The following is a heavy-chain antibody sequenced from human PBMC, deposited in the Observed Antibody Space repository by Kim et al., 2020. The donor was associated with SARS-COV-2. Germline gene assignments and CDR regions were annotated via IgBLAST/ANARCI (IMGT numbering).Heavy chain of an antibody. V-gene: IGHV1-2*02. Sequence: ASVKVSCKASGYTFTGYYMHWVRQAPGQGLEWMGWINPNSGGTNYAQKFQGRVTMTRDTSISTAYMELSRLRSDDTAVYYCASTNIVVVPAAKGEWFDPWGQGTLVTVSS. CDR2: INPNSGGT. J-gene: IGHJ5*02. D-gene: IGHD2-2*01. CDR3: ASTNIVVVPAAKGEWFDP. CDR1: GYTFTGYY.